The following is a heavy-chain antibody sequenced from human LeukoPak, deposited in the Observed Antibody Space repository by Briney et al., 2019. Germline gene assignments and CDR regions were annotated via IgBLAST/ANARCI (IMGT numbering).Heavy chain of an antibody. CDR2: ISYDGSNK. Sequence: GGSLRLSCAASGFTFSSYAMHWVRQAPGKGLEWVAVISYDGSNKYYADSVKGRFTISRDNSKNTLYLQMNSLRAEDTAVYYCARDPKTERIAAADYWGQGTLVTVSS. CDR1: GFTFSSYA. J-gene: IGHJ4*02. V-gene: IGHV3-30*04. CDR3: ARDPKTERIAAADY. D-gene: IGHD6-13*01.